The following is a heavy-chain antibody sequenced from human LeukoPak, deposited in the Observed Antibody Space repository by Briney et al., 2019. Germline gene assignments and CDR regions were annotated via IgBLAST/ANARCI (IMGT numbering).Heavy chain of an antibody. V-gene: IGHV4-4*07. CDR1: GCSISSYY. J-gene: IGHJ4*02. CDR2: IYTSGST. Sequence: SETLSLTCTASGCSISSYYWSWIRQPAGKGLEWIGRIYTSGSTNYNPSLKSRVTMSVDTSKNQFSLKLSSVTAADTAVYYCAGRLSTKFTMIVEGGQGTLVTVSS. CDR3: AGRLSTKFTMIVE. D-gene: IGHD3-22*01.